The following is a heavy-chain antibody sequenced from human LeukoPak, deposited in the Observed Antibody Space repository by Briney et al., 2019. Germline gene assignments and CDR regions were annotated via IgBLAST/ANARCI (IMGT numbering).Heavy chain of an antibody. CDR2: INPNSGGT. CDR1: TYTFTGNY. D-gene: IGHD3-10*01. Sequence: ASVKVSCKASTYTFTGNYIHWVRQAPGQGLEWMGWINPNSGGTNYAQKFQGRVTMTWDTSISTAYVELSRLRSDDTAVYYCARHMVRGVIDDAFDIWGQGTMVTVSS. V-gene: IGHV1-2*02. J-gene: IGHJ3*02. CDR3: ARHMVRGVIDDAFDI.